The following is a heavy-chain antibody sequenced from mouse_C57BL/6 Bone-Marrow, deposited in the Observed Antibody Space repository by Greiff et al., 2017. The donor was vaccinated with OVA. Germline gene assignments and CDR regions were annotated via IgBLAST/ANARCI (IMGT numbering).Heavy chain of an antibody. CDR3: ARWDYYGSEAWFAY. CDR1: GYAFSSSW. D-gene: IGHD1-1*01. Sequence: QVQLQQSGPELVKPGASVKISCKASGYAFSSSWMNWVKQRPGKGLEWIGRLYPGDGDTNYNGKFKGKATLTADKSSSTAYMQLSSLKSEDSAVYFCARWDYYGSEAWFAYWGQGTLVTVSA. CDR2: LYPGDGDT. V-gene: IGHV1-82*01. J-gene: IGHJ3*01.